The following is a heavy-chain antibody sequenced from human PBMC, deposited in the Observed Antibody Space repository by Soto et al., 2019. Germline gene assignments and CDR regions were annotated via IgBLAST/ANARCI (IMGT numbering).Heavy chain of an antibody. Sequence: SETLSLTCTVSGGSISSSSYYWAWIRQPPGKGLVWIGSIYYSGTTYYNPSLKSRVTVSVDTSKNQFSLKMISVIAADTAVYYCARLNYRIAAAEQKCFDYWGQGTPVTVSS. J-gene: IGHJ4*02. CDR2: IYYSGTT. V-gene: IGHV4-39*01. CDR3: ARLNYRIAAAEQKCFDY. CDR1: GGSISSSSYY. D-gene: IGHD6-13*01.